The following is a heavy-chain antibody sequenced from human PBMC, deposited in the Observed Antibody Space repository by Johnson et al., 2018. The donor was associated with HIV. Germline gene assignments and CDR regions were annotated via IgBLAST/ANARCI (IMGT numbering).Heavy chain of an antibody. V-gene: IGHV3-66*01. Sequence: EVQLVESGGGVVQPGRSLRLSCAASGFTVSSNYMSWVRQAPGKGLERVSVIYSGGTTYHADSVTGRFTSSRDHSKNTLYLQMNSLRAEDTAVYYCAKGNGDYRSDAFDIWGQGTMVTVSS. J-gene: IGHJ3*02. D-gene: IGHD4-17*01. CDR1: GFTVSSNY. CDR2: IYSGGTT. CDR3: AKGNGDYRSDAFDI.